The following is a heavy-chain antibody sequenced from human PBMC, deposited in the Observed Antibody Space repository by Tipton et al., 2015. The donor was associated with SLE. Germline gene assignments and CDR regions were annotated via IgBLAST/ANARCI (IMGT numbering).Heavy chain of an antibody. J-gene: IGHJ4*02. CDR3: VRDQFGERDY. CDR2: IDGAGRDT. D-gene: IGHD3-10*01. V-gene: IGHV3-23*05. CDR1: GFTFGNYA. Sequence: SLRLSCAASGFTFGNYAMTWVRQAPGKGPEWVSSIDGAGRDTFYADSVKGRFAISRGTSTLYLQLSSLGADDTAVYYCVRDQFGERDYWGQGILVSVSS.